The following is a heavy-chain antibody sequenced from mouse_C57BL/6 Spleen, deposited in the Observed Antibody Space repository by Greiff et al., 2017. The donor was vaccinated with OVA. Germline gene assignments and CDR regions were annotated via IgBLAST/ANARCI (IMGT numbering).Heavy chain of an antibody. CDR2: IDPSDSYT. J-gene: IGHJ2*01. V-gene: IGHV1-50*01. Sequence: VQLQQPGAELVKPGASVKLSCKASGYTFTSYWMQWVKQRPGQGLEWIGEIDPSDSYTNYNQKFKGKATLTVDTSSSTAYMQLSSLTSEDSAVYYCARSNHYYGSSYRFDYWGQGTTLTVSS. CDR1: GYTFTSYW. D-gene: IGHD1-1*01. CDR3: ARSNHYYGSSYRFDY.